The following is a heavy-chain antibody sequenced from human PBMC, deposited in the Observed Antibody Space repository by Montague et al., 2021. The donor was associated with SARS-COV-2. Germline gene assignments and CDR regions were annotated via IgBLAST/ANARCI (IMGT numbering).Heavy chain of an antibody. CDR2: IYASGNT. CDR1: GGSISNYN. CDR3: SSDRRRSDYYDSGTYTWWGYCMDV. D-gene: IGHD3-10*01. V-gene: IGHV4-4*07. Sequence: SETLSLTCTVSGGSISNYNWSWIWQPAAKGQELIGLIYASGNTNYNPSLKIRVTMSVDTSKNQFSLKLSSITAADTAVYYYSSDRRRSDYYDSGTYTWWGYCMDVWGQGTTVTVSS. J-gene: IGHJ6*02.